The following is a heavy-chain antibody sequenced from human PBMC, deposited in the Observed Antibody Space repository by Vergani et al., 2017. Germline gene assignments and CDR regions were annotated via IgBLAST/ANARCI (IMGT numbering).Heavy chain of an antibody. CDR1: GFTFSSYA. J-gene: IGHJ4*02. CDR3: ARDRNDYYFDY. Sequence: VQLVESGGGVVQPGRSLRLSCAASGFTFSSYAMHWVRQAPGKGLEWVAVISYDGSNKYYADSVKGRFTISRDNSKNTLYLQMNSLRAEDTAVYYCARDRNDYYFDYWGQGTLVTVSS. D-gene: IGHD2-21*02. V-gene: IGHV3-30-3*01. CDR2: ISYDGSNK.